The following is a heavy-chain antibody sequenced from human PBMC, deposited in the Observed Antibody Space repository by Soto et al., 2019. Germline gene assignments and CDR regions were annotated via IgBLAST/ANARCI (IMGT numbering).Heavy chain of an antibody. Sequence: QVQLVQSGAEMRRPRSSVKVSCKASGGTFSSYRINWVRQAPGQGLEWVGGIVPIYRTADYAQKFQGRVTITADESARTAYMELRGLKSQDTAVYYCARDSGAKLSSSWGQGTLVTVSS. J-gene: IGHJ4*02. CDR3: ARDSGAKLSSS. D-gene: IGHD6-13*01. V-gene: IGHV1-69*01. CDR1: GGTFSSYR. CDR2: IVPIYRTA.